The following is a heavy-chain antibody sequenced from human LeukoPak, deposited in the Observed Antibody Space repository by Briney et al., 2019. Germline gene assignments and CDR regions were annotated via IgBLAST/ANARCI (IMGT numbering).Heavy chain of an antibody. Sequence: SETLSLTCTVSGGSISSYYWSWIRQPPGKGLEWIGYIYSSGSTNYNPSLKSRVTISVDTSKNQFSLKLSSVTAADTALYYCASVAVARYWYFDLWGRGTLVTVSS. J-gene: IGHJ2*01. CDR1: GGSISSYY. CDR2: IYSSGST. V-gene: IGHV4-59*01. CDR3: ASVAVARYWYFDL. D-gene: IGHD6-19*01.